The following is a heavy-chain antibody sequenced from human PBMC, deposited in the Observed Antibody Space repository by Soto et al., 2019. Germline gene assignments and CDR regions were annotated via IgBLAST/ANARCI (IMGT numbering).Heavy chain of an antibody. CDR1: GFTVSSNY. Sequence: EVQLVESGGGLVQPGGSLRLSCAASGFTVSSNYMSWVRQAPGKGLEWVSVIYSGGSTYYADSVKGRFTISRDNSKNTLYLQMNSLRAEDTAVYYCARAVGWLVLLRFEYWGQGTLVTVSS. J-gene: IGHJ4*02. CDR2: IYSGGST. CDR3: ARAVGWLVLLRFEY. V-gene: IGHV3-66*01. D-gene: IGHD6-19*01.